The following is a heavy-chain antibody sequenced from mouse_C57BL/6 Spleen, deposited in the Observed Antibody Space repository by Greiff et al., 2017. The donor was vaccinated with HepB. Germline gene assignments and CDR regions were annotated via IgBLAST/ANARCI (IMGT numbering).Heavy chain of an antibody. CDR2: ISNGGGST. Sequence: EVQGVESGGGLVQPGGSLKLSCAASGFTFSDYYMYWVLQTPEKRLEWVAYISNGGGSTYYPDTVKGRFTISRDNAKNTLYLQMSRLKSEDTATYYCARHGKTAMDYWGQGTSVTVSS. CDR3: ARHGKTAMDY. J-gene: IGHJ4*01. CDR1: GFTFSDYY. D-gene: IGHD2-1*01. V-gene: IGHV5-12*01.